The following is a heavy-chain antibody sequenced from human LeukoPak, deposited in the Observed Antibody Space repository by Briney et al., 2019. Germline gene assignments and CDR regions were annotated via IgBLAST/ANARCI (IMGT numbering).Heavy chain of an antibody. Sequence: SETLSLTCTVSVGSISSSSYYWGWIRQPPGKGREWIGSIYYSGSTYYNPSLKSRVTISVDTSKNQFSLKLSSVTAADTAVYYCARIEWLRFDYWGQGTLVTVSS. CDR1: VGSISSSSYY. CDR3: ARIEWLRFDY. J-gene: IGHJ4*02. D-gene: IGHD5-12*01. V-gene: IGHV4-39*01. CDR2: IYYSGST.